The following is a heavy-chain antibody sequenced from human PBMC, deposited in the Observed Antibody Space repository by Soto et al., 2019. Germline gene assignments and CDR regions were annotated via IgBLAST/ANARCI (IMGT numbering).Heavy chain of an antibody. D-gene: IGHD6-13*01. J-gene: IGHJ6*02. CDR2: IWYDGSNK. CDR1: GFTFSSYG. CDR3: ARDRVSGIAAAGTGYYYYYGMDV. V-gene: IGHV3-33*01. Sequence: ESVGGVVQPGRSLRLSCAASGFTFSSYGMHWVRQAPGKGLEWVAVIWYDGSNKYYADSVKGRFTISRDNSKNTLYLQMNSLRAEDTAVYYCARDRVSGIAAAGTGYYYYYGMDVWGQGTTVTVSS.